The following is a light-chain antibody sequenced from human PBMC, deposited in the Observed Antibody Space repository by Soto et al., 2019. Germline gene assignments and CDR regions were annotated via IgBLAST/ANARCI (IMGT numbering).Light chain of an antibody. CDR2: SET. J-gene: IGKJ1*01. CDR3: QQYGSSHQT. Sequence: EIVLTQSPGTLSLSPGERATFSCRASQTVSQDYLAWFQHKPGQAPRLLMFSETSRAAGIPDRFSGSGSATDFTLTINRLDPEDFAVYFCQQYGSSHQTFGQGTRVEI. CDR1: QTVSQDY. V-gene: IGKV3-20*01.